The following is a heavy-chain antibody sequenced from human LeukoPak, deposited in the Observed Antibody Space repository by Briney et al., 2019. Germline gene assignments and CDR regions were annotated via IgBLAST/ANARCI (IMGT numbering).Heavy chain of an antibody. CDR1: GFTVSSNY. Sequence: GGSLRLSCAASGFTVSSNYMSWVRQAPGKGLEWVSIIYRDGTTYYADSVKGRFTISRDNSKNTLYLEMNSLRAEDTAVYYCARATYSSSWYRGAFDIWGQGTMVTVSS. V-gene: IGHV3-53*01. J-gene: IGHJ3*02. CDR2: IYRDGTT. D-gene: IGHD6-13*01. CDR3: ARATYSSSWYRGAFDI.